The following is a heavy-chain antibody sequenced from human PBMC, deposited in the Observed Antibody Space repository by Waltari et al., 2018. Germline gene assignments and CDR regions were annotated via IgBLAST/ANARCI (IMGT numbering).Heavy chain of an antibody. CDR2: VYSAGKT. CDR3: ASFREYYDSSGNYFGAFDT. D-gene: IGHD3-22*01. J-gene: IGHJ3*02. V-gene: IGHV4-61*02. Sequence: QVQLQESGPGLVKPSQTLSLTCDVSGVSIRSGGYFWSWVRQPAGKGLEWIGRVYSAGKTDDNPSLKSRATVSVETSKNQFFLRLTFMAAADAAVYYCASFREYYDSSGNYFGAFDTWGQGTKVTVSS. CDR1: GVSIRSGGYF.